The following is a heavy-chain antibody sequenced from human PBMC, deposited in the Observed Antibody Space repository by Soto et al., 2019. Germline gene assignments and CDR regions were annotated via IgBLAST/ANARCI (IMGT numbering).Heavy chain of an antibody. J-gene: IGHJ4*02. Sequence: SETLSLTCTVSGGSVSSGGYYWSWIRQPPGKGLEWIGYIYYSGSTNYNPSLKSRVTISVDTSKNQFSLKLSSVTAADTAVYYCARGSFDYGVYHDYWGQGTLVTVSS. CDR1: GGSVSSGGYY. V-gene: IGHV4-61*08. D-gene: IGHD4-17*01. CDR3: ARGSFDYGVYHDY. CDR2: IYYSGST.